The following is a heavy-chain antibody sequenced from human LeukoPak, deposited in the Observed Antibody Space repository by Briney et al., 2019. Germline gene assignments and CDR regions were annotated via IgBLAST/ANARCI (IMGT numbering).Heavy chain of an antibody. J-gene: IGHJ4*02. Sequence: ASVKVSCKASGYTFTSYYLHWVRQAPGQGLEWMGIIDPNGGSTSYVQKFQGRVTMTRDTSTSTVYMVLSSLRSEDTAFYYCARGPYGGNPSLYYFDYWGQGTLVTISS. CDR3: ARGPYGGNPSLYYFDY. CDR2: IDPNGGST. D-gene: IGHD4-23*01. V-gene: IGHV1-46*01. CDR1: GYTFTSYY.